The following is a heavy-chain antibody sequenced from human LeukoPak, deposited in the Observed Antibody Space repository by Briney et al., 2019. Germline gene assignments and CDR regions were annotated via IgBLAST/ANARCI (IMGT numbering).Heavy chain of an antibody. CDR3: TTAGKFYYGSGSPSWFDP. D-gene: IGHD3-10*01. Sequence: ASVKISCKASGYSFTDYFMHWVQQAPGTGLEWMGRVDPEDGETIYGEKFQGRVTITADTSTDTAYMELSSLRSEDTAVYYCTTAGKFYYGSGSPSWFDPWGQGTLVTVSS. CDR2: VDPEDGET. V-gene: IGHV1-69-2*01. CDR1: GYSFTDYF. J-gene: IGHJ5*02.